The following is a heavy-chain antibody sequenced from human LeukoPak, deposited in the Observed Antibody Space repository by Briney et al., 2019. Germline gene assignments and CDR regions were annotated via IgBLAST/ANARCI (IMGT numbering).Heavy chain of an antibody. CDR3: ARDMTRKGEFDG. Sequence: GRSLRLSCAASGVTFIQYSTNWVRQAPGKGLEWVGVVYHNGGLTFYADSVRGRFTISRDNSKNIHYLQMNNMTPGGTAVYFCARDMTRKGEFDGWGRRTMVSASS. V-gene: IGHV3-30*04. CDR1: GVTFIQYS. CDR2: VYHNGGLT. J-gene: IGHJ3*01. D-gene: IGHD1-26*01.